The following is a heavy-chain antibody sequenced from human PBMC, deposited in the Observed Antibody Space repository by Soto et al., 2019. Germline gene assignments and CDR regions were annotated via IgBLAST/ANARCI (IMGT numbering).Heavy chain of an antibody. Sequence: PGGSLRLSCAASGFTFSSYAMSWVRQAPGKGLEWVSAISGSGGSTYYADSVKGRFTISRDNSKNTLYLQMNSLRAEDTAVYYCAKDQGVPAATPDNWFDPWGQGTLVTVSS. CDR3: AKDQGVPAATPDNWFDP. J-gene: IGHJ5*02. CDR1: GFTFSSYA. D-gene: IGHD2-2*01. CDR2: ISGSGGST. V-gene: IGHV3-23*01.